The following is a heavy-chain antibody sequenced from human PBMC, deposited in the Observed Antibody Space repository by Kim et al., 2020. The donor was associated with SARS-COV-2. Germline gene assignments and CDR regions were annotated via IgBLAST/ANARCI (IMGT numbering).Heavy chain of an antibody. D-gene: IGHD3-10*01. Sequence: GGSLRLSCAASGFTFSSYGMHWVRQAPGKGLEWVAVIWYDGSNKYYADSVKGRFTISRDNSKNTLYLQMNSLRAEDTAVYYCARDSEEGNSDYWGQGTLVTVSS. CDR2: IWYDGSNK. CDR3: ARDSEEGNSDY. CDR1: GFTFSSYG. J-gene: IGHJ4*02. V-gene: IGHV3-33*01.